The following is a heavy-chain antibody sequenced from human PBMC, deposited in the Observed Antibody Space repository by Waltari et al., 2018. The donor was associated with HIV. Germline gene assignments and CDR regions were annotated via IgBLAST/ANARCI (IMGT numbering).Heavy chain of an antibody. J-gene: IGHJ6*03. CDR2: IYYSGST. CDR3: ARDRKHDYGDYYYYYYYMDV. V-gene: IGHV4-59*01. D-gene: IGHD4-17*01. CDR1: GGSISSYY. Sequence: QVQLQESGPGLVKPSETLSLTCTVSGGSISSYYWSWIRQPTGKDMEWNGYIYYSGSTNYNPSLKSRVTISVDTSKNQFSLKLSSVTAADTAVYYCARDRKHDYGDYYYYYYYMDVWGKGTTVTVSS.